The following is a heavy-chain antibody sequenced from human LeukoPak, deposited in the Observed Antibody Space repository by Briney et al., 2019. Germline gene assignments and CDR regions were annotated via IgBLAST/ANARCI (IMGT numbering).Heavy chain of an antibody. Sequence: GAPVKVSCKASGYTFTSYGISWVRQAPGQGLEWMGWISAYNGNTNYAQKLQGRVTMTTDTSTSTAYMELRSLRSDDTAVYYCAREKYSSSWHALDYWGQGTLVTVSS. CDR1: GYTFTSYG. CDR3: AREKYSSSWHALDY. D-gene: IGHD6-13*01. V-gene: IGHV1-18*01. CDR2: ISAYNGNT. J-gene: IGHJ4*02.